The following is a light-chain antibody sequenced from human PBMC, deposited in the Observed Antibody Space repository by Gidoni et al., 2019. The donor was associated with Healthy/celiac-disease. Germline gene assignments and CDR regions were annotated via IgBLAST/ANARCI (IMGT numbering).Light chain of an antibody. V-gene: IGLV3-25*03. Sequence: SYDLTQPPSVSVSPGQTARITCSGDALAQQYVYWYQQKPGQAPVLVIYKDTERPSGIPERFSGSSSGTTVTLTISGVQAEDEADYYCQSADSSGSLYVFGTGTKVT. CDR3: QSADSSGSLYV. CDR1: ALAQQY. CDR2: KDT. J-gene: IGLJ1*01.